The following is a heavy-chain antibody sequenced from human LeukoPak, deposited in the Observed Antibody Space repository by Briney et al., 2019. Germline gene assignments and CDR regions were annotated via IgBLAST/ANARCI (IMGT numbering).Heavy chain of an antibody. CDR3: ARAHSGSYYSVELDY. Sequence: PSETLSLTCTVSGGSISSSSYYWGWIRQPPGKGLEWIGSIYYSGSTYYNPSLKSRVTISVDTSKNQFSLKLSSVTAADTAVCYCARAHSGSYYSVELDYWGQGTLVTVSS. D-gene: IGHD1-26*01. CDR1: GGSISSSSYY. CDR2: IYYSGST. V-gene: IGHV4-39*07. J-gene: IGHJ4*02.